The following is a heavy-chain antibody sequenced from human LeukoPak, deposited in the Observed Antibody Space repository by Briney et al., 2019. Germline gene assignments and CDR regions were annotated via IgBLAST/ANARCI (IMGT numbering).Heavy chain of an antibody. V-gene: IGHV4-38-2*01. CDR3: ARHSSSFYYYYMDV. CDR1: GYSISSGYY. Sequence: PSETLSLTCAVSGYSISSGYYWGWIRQPPGKGLEWIGSIYHSGSTYYNPSLKSRVTISVDTSKSQFSLKLSSVTAADTAVYYCARHSSSFYYYYMDVWGKGTTVTVSS. J-gene: IGHJ6*03. D-gene: IGHD6-6*01. CDR2: IYHSGST.